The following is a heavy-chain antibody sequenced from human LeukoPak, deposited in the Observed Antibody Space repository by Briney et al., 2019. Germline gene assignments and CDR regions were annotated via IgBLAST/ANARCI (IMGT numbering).Heavy chain of an antibody. V-gene: IGHV3-21*01. D-gene: IGHD3-10*01. CDR2: ISSSSYI. J-gene: IGHJ3*02. CDR3: AEGGSGSYSHAFDI. Sequence: GGSLRLSCAASGFTFSSYSMNWVRQAPGKGLEWVSSISSSSYIYYADSVKGRFTISRDNAKNSLYLQMNSLRAEDTAVYYCAEGGSGSYSHAFDIWGQGTMVTVSS. CDR1: GFTFSSYS.